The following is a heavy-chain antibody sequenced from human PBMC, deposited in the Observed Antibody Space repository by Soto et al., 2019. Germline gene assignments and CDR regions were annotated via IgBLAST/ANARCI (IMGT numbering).Heavy chain of an antibody. CDR1: GGSISSYY. CDR3: AREREPYYDFWSGYLGRYYYYYMDV. Sequence: SETLSLTCTVSGGSISSYYWSWIRQPPGKGLEWIGYIYYSGSTNYNPSLKSRVTISVDTSKNQFSLKLSSVTAADTAVYYCAREREPYYDFWSGYLGRYYYYYMDVWSKGTTVTVSS. V-gene: IGHV4-59*12. J-gene: IGHJ6*03. D-gene: IGHD3-3*01. CDR2: IYYSGST.